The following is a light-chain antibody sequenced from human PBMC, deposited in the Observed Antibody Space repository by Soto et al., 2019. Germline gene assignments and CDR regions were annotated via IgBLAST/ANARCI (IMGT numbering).Light chain of an antibody. CDR3: QQSTRARPRT. Sequence: EIMWTQSPCTVSLSPGERATLSCRASHNFRSNYLPWYQQKGGQAPRLLIYGASSRATGIPDRFSGSGSVTDFTLTISRLEPEDFAVYSCQQSTRARPRTFGQGTKVDIK. CDR1: HNFRSNY. V-gene: IGKV3-20*01. CDR2: GAS. J-gene: IGKJ1*01.